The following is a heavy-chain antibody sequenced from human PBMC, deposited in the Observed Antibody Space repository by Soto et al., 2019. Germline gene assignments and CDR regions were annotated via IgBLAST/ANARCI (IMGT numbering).Heavy chain of an antibody. Sequence: SETLSLTCTVSGGSISSGGYYWSWIRQHPGKGLEWIGYIYYSGSTYYNPSLKSRVTISVDTSKNQFSLKLSSVTAADTAVYYCARVWGLGGWFDPWGQGTLVTVSS. V-gene: IGHV4-31*03. J-gene: IGHJ5*02. CDR3: ARVWGLGGWFDP. CDR1: GGSISSGGYY. CDR2: IYYSGST. D-gene: IGHD3-16*01.